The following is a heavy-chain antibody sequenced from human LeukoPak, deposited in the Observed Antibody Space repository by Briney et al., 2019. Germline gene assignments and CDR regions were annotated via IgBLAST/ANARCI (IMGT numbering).Heavy chain of an antibody. CDR1: GFTFSSYA. V-gene: IGHV3-30-3*01. CDR2: ISYDGSNK. J-gene: IGHJ2*01. CDR3: AKERSSSWYEAPLYWYFNL. Sequence: GGSLRLSCAASGFTFSSYAMHWVRQAPGKGLEWVAVISYDGSNKYYADSVKGRFTISRDNSKNTLYLQMNSLRAEDTAVYYCAKERSSSWYEAPLYWYFNLWGRGTLVTVSP. D-gene: IGHD6-13*01.